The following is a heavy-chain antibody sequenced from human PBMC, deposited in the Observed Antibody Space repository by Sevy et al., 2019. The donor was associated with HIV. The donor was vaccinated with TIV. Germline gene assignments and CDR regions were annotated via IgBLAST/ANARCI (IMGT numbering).Heavy chain of an antibody. Sequence: ASVKVSCKASGYTFTSYYMHWVRQAPGQGLEWMGIINPSGGSTSYAQKFQGRVTMTRDTSTSTVYMELNSLRAEDTAVYYCAKDYYDSSGYYPMDAFDIWGQGTMVTVSS. D-gene: IGHD3-22*01. CDR1: GYTFTSYY. CDR3: AKDYYDSSGYYPMDAFDI. V-gene: IGHV1-46*01. CDR2: INPSGGST. J-gene: IGHJ3*02.